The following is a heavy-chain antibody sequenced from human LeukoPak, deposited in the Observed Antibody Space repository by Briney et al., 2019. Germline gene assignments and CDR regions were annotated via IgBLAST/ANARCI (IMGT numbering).Heavy chain of an antibody. J-gene: IGHJ3*02. D-gene: IGHD3-22*01. Sequence: SETLSLTCTVSGGSISSNYWNWIRQPPGKGLEWIGRIYTSGSTSYNPSLKSRVTISVDTSKNQFSLKLSSVTAADTAVYYCARRLGYDSSGYYYPTDAFDIWGQGTMVTVSS. V-gene: IGHV4-4*08. CDR2: IYTSGST. CDR3: ARRLGYDSSGYYYPTDAFDI. CDR1: GGSISSNY.